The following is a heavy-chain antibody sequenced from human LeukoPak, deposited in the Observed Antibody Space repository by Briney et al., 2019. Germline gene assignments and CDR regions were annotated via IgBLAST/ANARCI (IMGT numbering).Heavy chain of an antibody. CDR1: GGSISSSSYY. Sequence: PSETLSLTCTVSGGSISSSSYYWGWIRQPPGKGLEWIGSIYYSGSTNYNPSLKSRVTMSVDTSKNQFSLKLSSVTAADTAVYYCARDGRLGSSGMRYYFDYWGQGTLVTVSS. CDR3: ARDGRLGSSGMRYYFDY. V-gene: IGHV4-39*07. D-gene: IGHD6-19*01. CDR2: IYYSGST. J-gene: IGHJ4*02.